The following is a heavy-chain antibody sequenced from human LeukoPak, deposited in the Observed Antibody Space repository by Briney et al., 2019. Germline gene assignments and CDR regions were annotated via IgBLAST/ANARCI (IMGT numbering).Heavy chain of an antibody. CDR1: GYTFTSYY. V-gene: IGHV1-46*01. CDR2: INPSGGST. J-gene: IGHJ6*02. Sequence: ASVKVSCKASGYTFTSYYMHWVRQAPGQGLEWMGIINPSGGSTSYAQKFQGRVTMTRDTSTSTVYMELSSLRSEDTAVYYCARGGGVTSYYYYGMDVWGQGTTVTVSS. CDR3: ARGGGVTSYYYYGMDV. D-gene: IGHD3-16*01.